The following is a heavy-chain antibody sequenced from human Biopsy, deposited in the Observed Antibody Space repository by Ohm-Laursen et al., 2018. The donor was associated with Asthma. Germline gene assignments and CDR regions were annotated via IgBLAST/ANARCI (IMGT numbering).Heavy chain of an antibody. CDR3: VRAVRNEQWLAPFDY. Sequence: TLSLTGSVYGVSISSFYWSWIRQSPEKGLEWMGYVYWTGSTNYNPSLKSRITMPVDTSKNRMFLELTSVTAADTAIYYCVRAVRNEQWLAPFDYWGQGKPVTVSS. CDR1: GVSISSFY. D-gene: IGHD6-19*01. J-gene: IGHJ4*02. CDR2: VYWTGST. V-gene: IGHV4-59*01.